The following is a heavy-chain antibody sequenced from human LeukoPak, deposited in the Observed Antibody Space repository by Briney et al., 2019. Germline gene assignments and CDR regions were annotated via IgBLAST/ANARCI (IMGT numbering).Heavy chain of an antibody. CDR2: IYSGGST. D-gene: IGHD2-15*01. Sequence: GGSLRLSCAASGFTVSGNYMNWVRQAPGKGLEWVSVIYSGGSTYYADSVKGRFTISRDDSKDTLYLQMNSLNTEDTAMYYCTTRSPARYCSDGACYSSADYWGQGTLVTVSS. CDR1: GFTVSGNY. CDR3: TTRSPARYCSDGACYSSADY. J-gene: IGHJ4*02. V-gene: IGHV3-53*01.